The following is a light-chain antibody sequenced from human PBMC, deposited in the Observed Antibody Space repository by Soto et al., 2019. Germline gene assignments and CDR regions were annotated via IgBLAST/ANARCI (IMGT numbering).Light chain of an antibody. CDR1: QTVSSN. CDR2: GAS. CDR3: QQYNNWPPLT. J-gene: IGKJ5*01. V-gene: IGKV3D-15*01. Sequence: EIAMTQSPAPLSVSPGERSTLSCRASQTVSSNLAWYQQRPGQAPRLLIYGASTRATGIPARFSGSGSGTEFILTISSLQSEDFAVYYCQQYNNWPPLTFGQGTRLEIK.